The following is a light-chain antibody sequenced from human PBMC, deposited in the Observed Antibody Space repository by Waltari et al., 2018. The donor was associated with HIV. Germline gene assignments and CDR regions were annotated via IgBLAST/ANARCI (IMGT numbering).Light chain of an antibody. J-gene: IGLJ2*01. CDR1: SGHSSYA. Sequence: QLVLTQSPSASASLGASVKLTCTLSSGHSSYAIAWHQQQPEKGPRYLMKLNSDGSHRKGDGIPDRFSGSSSGAERYLTIASLQSEDEADYYCQTRDTGIQVFGGGTKLTVL. CDR3: QTRDTGIQV. CDR2: LNSDGSH. V-gene: IGLV4-69*01.